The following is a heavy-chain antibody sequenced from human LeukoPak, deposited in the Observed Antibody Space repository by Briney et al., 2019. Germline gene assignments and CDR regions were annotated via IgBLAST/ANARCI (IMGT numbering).Heavy chain of an antibody. V-gene: IGHV3-53*01. CDR2: IYDGGST. CDR3: AKDSLPSYGGYFDY. D-gene: IGHD3-16*01. CDR1: RFTVANNY. Sequence: SGGSLRLSCAASRFTVANNYMSWVRQAPGKGLEWVSVIYDGGSTNYADSVKGRFTTSRDNSKNTLYLQMNSLRAEDTALYYCAKDSLPSYGGYFDYWGQGTLVTVSS. J-gene: IGHJ4*02.